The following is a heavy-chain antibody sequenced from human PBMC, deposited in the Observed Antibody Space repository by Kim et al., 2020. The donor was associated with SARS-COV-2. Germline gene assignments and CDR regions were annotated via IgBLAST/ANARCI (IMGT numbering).Heavy chain of an antibody. CDR2: ISWDSGSI. Sequence: GGSLRLSCAASGFTFGDYAMHWVRQAPGKGLEWVSGISWDSGSIGYADSVKGRFTISRDNAKNSLYLQMNRLRAEDTALYYCAKDVAFCSGTSCYTTVYYYYYIDAWGKGTLVTVSS. CDR1: GFTFGDYA. J-gene: IGHJ6*03. D-gene: IGHD2-2*02. CDR3: AKDVAFCSGTSCYTTVYYYYYIDA. V-gene: IGHV3-9*01.